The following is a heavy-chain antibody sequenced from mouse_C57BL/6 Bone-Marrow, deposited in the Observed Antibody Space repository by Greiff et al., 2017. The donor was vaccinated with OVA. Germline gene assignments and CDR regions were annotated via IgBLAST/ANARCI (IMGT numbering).Heavy chain of an antibody. Sequence: EVQLQQSGAELVKPGASVKLSCTASGFNFTDFYMHWVKQRTEHGLEWIGRIDPEDGETKYAPKFQGKATITADTSTNTAYLQFSSLTSEDTTVYCCARGLLLQAYWGQGTTLTVSS. CDR1: GFNFTDFY. D-gene: IGHD2-3*01. CDR2: IDPEDGET. J-gene: IGHJ2*01. V-gene: IGHV14-2*01. CDR3: ARGLLLQAY.